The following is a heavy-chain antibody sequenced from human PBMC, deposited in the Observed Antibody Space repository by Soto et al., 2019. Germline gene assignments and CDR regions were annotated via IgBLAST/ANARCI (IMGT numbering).Heavy chain of an antibody. V-gene: IGHV3-33*01. CDR3: ARCRSGWLDNYYNYGMDV. J-gene: IGHJ6*02. D-gene: IGHD6-19*01. CDR2: IWYDGSNK. CDR1: GFTFSSYG. Sequence: GGSLRLSCAAAGFTFSSYGMHWVRQAPGKGLEWVAVIWYDGSNKYYADSVKGRFTISRDNSKNTLYLQMNSLRAEDTAVYYCARCRSGWLDNYYNYGMDVWGQGTTVTVSS.